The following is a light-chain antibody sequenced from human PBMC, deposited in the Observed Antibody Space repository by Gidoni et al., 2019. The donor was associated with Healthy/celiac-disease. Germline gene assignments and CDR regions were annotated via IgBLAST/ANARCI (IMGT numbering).Light chain of an antibody. CDR1: QGISSY. V-gene: IGKV1-8*01. J-gene: IGKJ1*01. CDR3: QQYYSYPRT. Sequence: AIRRPQSPSSFSASTGDRVTITCRASQGISSYLAWYQQKPGKAPMLLIYAASTLQSVVPSMFSGSASGTDFTLTISCLPSEDFATYYCQQYYSYPRTFGQGTKVEIK. CDR2: AAS.